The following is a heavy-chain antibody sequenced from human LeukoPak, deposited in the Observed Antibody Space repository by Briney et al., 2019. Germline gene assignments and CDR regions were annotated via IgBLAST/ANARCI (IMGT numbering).Heavy chain of an antibody. CDR3: ARGGNYYDSSGYYWNWYFDL. V-gene: IGHV3-48*03. CDR1: GFTFSSYE. CDR2: ISSSGSTI. Sequence: VESLRLSCAASGFTFSSYEMNWVRQAPGKGLEWVSYISSSGSTIYYADSVKGRFTISRDNAKNSLYLQMNSLRAEDTAVYYCARGGNYYDSSGYYWNWYFDLWGRGTLVTVSS. D-gene: IGHD3-22*01. J-gene: IGHJ2*01.